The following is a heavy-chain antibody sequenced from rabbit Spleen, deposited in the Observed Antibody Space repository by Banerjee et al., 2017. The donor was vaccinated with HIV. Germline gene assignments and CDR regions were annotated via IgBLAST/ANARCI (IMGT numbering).Heavy chain of an antibody. Sequence: QQQLEESGGGLVKPGGTLTLTCTASGFSFSGSRMCWVRQAPGKGLEWIGCIYTGGGTTYYANWAKGRFTVSKTSSTTVTLQLTSLTAADTATYFCARVDSSDVGDLTRFDFWGPGTLVTVS. V-gene: IGHV1S45*01. CDR1: GFSFSGSR. D-gene: IGHD4-1*01. CDR3: ARVDSSDVGDLTRFDF. J-gene: IGHJ3*01. CDR2: IYTGGGTT.